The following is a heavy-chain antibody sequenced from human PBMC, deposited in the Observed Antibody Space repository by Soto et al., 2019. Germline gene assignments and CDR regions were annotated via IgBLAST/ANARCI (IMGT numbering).Heavy chain of an antibody. D-gene: IGHD1-26*01. J-gene: IGHJ6*02. V-gene: IGHV4-61*01. Sequence: PSETLSLTCTVSGDSVTSDSYFWSWIRQPPGKGLEWIGNSYYSGYYSGSTNHNPSLKSRVTVSVDTSKNQFSLKLRSVTTADTAVYYCARGSDSGSYSYYYYGMDVWGQGTTVTVSS. CDR3: ARGSDSGSYSYYYYGMDV. CDR1: GDSVTSDSYF. CDR2: SYYSGYYSGST.